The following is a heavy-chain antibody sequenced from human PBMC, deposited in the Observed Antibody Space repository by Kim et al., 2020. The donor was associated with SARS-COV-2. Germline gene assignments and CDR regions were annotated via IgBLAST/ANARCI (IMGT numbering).Heavy chain of an antibody. J-gene: IGHJ4*02. V-gene: IGHV3-23*01. D-gene: IGHD6-13*01. CDR3: AKIGSSWYLDY. Sequence: HADPVKARFTNSRDNSKNTLYLQMNSLRAEDTAVYYCAKIGSSWYLDYWGQGTLVTVSS.